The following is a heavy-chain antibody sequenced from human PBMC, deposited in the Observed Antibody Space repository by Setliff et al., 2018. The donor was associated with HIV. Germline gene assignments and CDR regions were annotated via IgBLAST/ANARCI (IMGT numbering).Heavy chain of an antibody. CDR1: SYSITDGNY. V-gene: IGHV4-38-2*02. D-gene: IGHD3-10*01. J-gene: IGHJ4*02. Sequence: NPSETLSLTCLGFSYSITDGNYCGWIRQSPGKGLAWIGSIYSTGHTYYNPSHKRRLTMSVDTAKNRFSLKLTSVTAADTAVYYCARDRALRFSKSPSFSYFDVWGPGALVTVSS. CDR3: ARDRALRFSKSPSFSYFDV. CDR2: IYSTGHT.